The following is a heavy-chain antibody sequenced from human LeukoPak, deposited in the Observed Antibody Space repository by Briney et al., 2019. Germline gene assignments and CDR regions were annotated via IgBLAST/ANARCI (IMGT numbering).Heavy chain of an antibody. Sequence: PSETLSLTCAVYGGSFSGYYWSWIRQPPGKGLEWIGEINHSGSTNYNPSLKSRVTISVDTSKNQFSLKLSSVTAADTAVYYCARVGYGSSWYGPRYNWFDPWGQGTLVTVSS. V-gene: IGHV4-34*01. J-gene: IGHJ5*02. D-gene: IGHD6-13*01. CDR2: INHSGST. CDR3: ARVGYGSSWYGPRYNWFDP. CDR1: GGSFSGYY.